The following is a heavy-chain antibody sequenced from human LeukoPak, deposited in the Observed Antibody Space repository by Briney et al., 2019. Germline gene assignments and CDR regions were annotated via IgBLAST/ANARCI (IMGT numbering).Heavy chain of an antibody. CDR2: IYYSGST. CDR1: GGSISSYY. CDR3: ARGMYYYDSSGYYGPAYYFDY. V-gene: IGHV4-59*01. J-gene: IGHJ4*02. Sequence: KPSETLSLTCTVSGGSISSYYWSWIRQPPGKGLEWIGYIYYSGSTNYNPSLKSRVTISVDTSKNQFSLKLSSVTAADTAVYYCARGMYYYDSSGYYGPAYYFDYWGQGTPVTVSS. D-gene: IGHD3-22*01.